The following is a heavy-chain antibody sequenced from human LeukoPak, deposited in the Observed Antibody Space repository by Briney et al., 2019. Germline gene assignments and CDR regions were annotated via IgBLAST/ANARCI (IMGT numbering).Heavy chain of an antibody. CDR3: ARHDNSSSRAFDAFDI. CDR2: IYTSGST. V-gene: IGHV4-4*09. J-gene: IGHJ3*02. Sequence: PSETLSLTCTVSGGSISSNYWSWIRQPPGKGLEWIGYIYTSGSTNYNPSLKSRVTMSVDTSRNQLSLRLSSVTAADTAVYYCARHDNSSSRAFDAFDIWGQGTMVTVSS. D-gene: IGHD6-6*01. CDR1: GGSISSNY.